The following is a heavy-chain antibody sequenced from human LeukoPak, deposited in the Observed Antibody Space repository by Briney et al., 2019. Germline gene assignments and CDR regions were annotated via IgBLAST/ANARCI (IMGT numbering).Heavy chain of an antibody. D-gene: IGHD2-2*01. CDR2: MNPNSGNT. CDR3: ARGVLYCSSTSCYSWFDP. J-gene: IGHJ5*02. CDR1: GYAFTGYY. V-gene: IGHV1-8*02. Sequence: ASVKVSCKASGYAFTGYYMHWVRQAPGQGLEWMGWMNPNSGNTGYAQKFQGRVTMTRNASISTAYMELSSLRSEDTAVYYCARGVLYCSSTSCYSWFDPWGQGTLVTVSS.